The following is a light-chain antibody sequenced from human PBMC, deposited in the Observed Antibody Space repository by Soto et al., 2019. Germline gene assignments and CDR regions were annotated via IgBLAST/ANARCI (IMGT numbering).Light chain of an antibody. CDR3: ASYAGTKLFV. V-gene: IGLV2-8*01. Sequence: QSALRQPPSASGSPGHSLTISCTGTSSDVGFYNFVSWYQQRPGKAPKLVIYEVTKRPSGVPDRFSGSKSGSTASLTVSGLQADDEAEYYCASYAGTKLFVFGSGTKVTVL. CDR1: SSDVGFYNF. J-gene: IGLJ1*01. CDR2: EVT.